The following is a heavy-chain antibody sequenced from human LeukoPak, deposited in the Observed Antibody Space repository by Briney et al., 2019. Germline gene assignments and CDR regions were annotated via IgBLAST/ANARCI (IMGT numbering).Heavy chain of an antibody. D-gene: IGHD3-3*01. CDR3: ARVRGNYDFWSGYADAFDI. J-gene: IGHJ3*02. V-gene: IGHV3-48*01. Sequence: PGGSLRLSCAASGFTFSSYSMNWVRQAPGKGLEWVSYISSSSSTIYYADSVKGRFTISRDNAKNSLYLQMNSLRAEDTAVYYCARVRGNYDFWSGYADAFDIWGQGTMVTVS. CDR2: ISSSSSTI. CDR1: GFTFSSYS.